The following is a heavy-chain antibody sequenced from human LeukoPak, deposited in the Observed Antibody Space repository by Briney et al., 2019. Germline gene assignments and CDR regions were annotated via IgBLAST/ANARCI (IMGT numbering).Heavy chain of an antibody. Sequence: ASVKVSCKASGYTFTSYGISWVRQAPGQGLEWVGWISAYNGNTNYAQKLQGRVTMTTDTSTSTAYMELRSLRSDDTAVYYCARDSGAVTSIVFDYWGQGTLVPVSS. CDR3: ARDSGAVTSIVFDY. V-gene: IGHV1-18*01. D-gene: IGHD1-26*01. CDR1: GYTFTSYG. J-gene: IGHJ4*02. CDR2: ISAYNGNT.